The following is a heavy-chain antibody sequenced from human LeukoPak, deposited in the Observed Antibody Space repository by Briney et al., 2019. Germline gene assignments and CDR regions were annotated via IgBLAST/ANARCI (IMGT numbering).Heavy chain of an antibody. Sequence: PSQTLSLTCTVSGGSISSGGYYWSWIRQPPGKGLEWIGYIYHSGSTYYNPSLKSRVTISVDRSKNQFSLKLSSVTAADTAVYYCAIQAVAGTTGYWGQGTLVTVSS. J-gene: IGHJ4*02. CDR3: AIQAVAGTTGY. D-gene: IGHD6-19*01. V-gene: IGHV4-30-2*01. CDR1: GGSISSGGYY. CDR2: IYHSGST.